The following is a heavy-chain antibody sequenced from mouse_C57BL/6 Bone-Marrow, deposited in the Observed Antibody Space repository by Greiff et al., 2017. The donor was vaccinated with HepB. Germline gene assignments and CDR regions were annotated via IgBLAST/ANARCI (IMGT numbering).Heavy chain of an antibody. CDR1: GFSLTSYG. V-gene: IGHV2-2*01. CDR3: ARPGRRDYFDY. D-gene: IGHD1-1*01. CDR2: IWSGGST. Sequence: QVQLQQSGPGLVQPSQSLSITCTVSGFSLTSYGVHWVRQSPGKGLEWLGVIWSGGSTDYNAAFISRLSISKDNSKSQVFFKMNSLQADDTAIYYCARPGRRDYFDYWGQGTTLTVSS. J-gene: IGHJ2*01.